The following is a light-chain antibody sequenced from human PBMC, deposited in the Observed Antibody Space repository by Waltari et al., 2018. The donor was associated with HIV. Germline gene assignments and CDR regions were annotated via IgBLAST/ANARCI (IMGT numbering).Light chain of an antibody. J-gene: IGKJ2*01. CDR2: AAS. CDR1: RFISRY. CDR3: QQSYTNPYT. V-gene: IGKV1-39*01. Sequence: DIQMTQSPSSLSASLGDTVTITCRASRFISRYLSWYQQTPGNAPKLLIYAASSLQRGVPSRFIGSGAGTDFTLTISGLQSEDFATYYCQQSYTNPYTFGLGTQVDIK.